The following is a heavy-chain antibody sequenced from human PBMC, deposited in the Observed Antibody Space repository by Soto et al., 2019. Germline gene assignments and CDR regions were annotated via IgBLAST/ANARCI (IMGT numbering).Heavy chain of an antibody. V-gene: IGHV1-46*01. CDR3: ARDLAAGAY. CDR2: INPLPTSGST. Sequence: QVQLVQSGAEVKKPGASVKVSCKASGYIFTNYYIHWVRQAPGQGLEWMAIINPLPTSGSTNYAQKFQGRVTVTRDTSTSTVYLELSSLISDDTAVYYCARDLAAGAYWGQGTLVTVSS. J-gene: IGHJ4*02. CDR1: GYIFTNYY. D-gene: IGHD6-13*01.